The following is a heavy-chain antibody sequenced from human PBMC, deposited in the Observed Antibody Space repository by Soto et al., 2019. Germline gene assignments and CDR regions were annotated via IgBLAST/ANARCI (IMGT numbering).Heavy chain of an antibody. V-gene: IGHV3-23*01. D-gene: IGHD6-13*01. Sequence: PGGSLRLSCAASGFTFSNFDMSWVRQAPGKGLEWVSGISTSGGTTYYADSAKGRFTSSRDNSKNTLYLQMTSLRAEDTAVYYCATGTAAPAHWGQGTLVTVSS. CDR3: ATGTAAPAH. CDR2: ISTSGGTT. J-gene: IGHJ1*01. CDR1: GFTFSNFD.